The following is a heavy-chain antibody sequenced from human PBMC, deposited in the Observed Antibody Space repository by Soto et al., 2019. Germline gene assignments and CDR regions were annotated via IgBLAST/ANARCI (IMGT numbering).Heavy chain of an antibody. D-gene: IGHD1-1*01. CDR2: HNGYNGQT. CDR1: ENTFSTYL. J-gene: IGHJ5*02. V-gene: IGHV1-3*01. CDR3: AGPHDRAGLGT. Sequence: RASVKVSCKASENTFSTYLVHWVRRVHGQGLEWMGWHNGYNGQTEYSQKFQGRVTITRDTSAKTAYLELRSLTSEDTAVYYCAGPHDRAGLGTWGQGTLVTVSS.